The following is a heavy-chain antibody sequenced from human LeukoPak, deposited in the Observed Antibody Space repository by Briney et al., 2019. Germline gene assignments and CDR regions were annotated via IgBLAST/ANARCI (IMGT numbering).Heavy chain of an antibody. CDR2: ITGCGGDT. CDR3: ARVNSDWFFDY. CDR1: GFTFTNFV. Sequence: GGSLRLSCAAAGFTFTNFVMRWVRQAPGKGLEWVSTITGCGGDTYYADSVKGRFTISRDNSKNTLFLQMNSLRADDTAVYYCARVNSDWFFDYWGQGTLVTVSS. D-gene: IGHD3-9*01. J-gene: IGHJ4*02. V-gene: IGHV3-23*01.